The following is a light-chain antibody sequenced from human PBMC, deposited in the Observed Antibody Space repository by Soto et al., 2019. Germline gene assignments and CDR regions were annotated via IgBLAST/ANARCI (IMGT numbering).Light chain of an antibody. CDR3: QQYYDYPPLI. V-gene: IGKV3-15*01. CDR2: AAS. J-gene: IGKJ4*01. Sequence: EIVMTQSPATLSVSPGERATLSCRASRNINRELAWYQQKPGQAPRLLISAASTRATGIPARFSGSGSGTELTLTISSLQSEDFAVYYCQQYYDYPPLIFGGGTKVEIK. CDR1: RNINRE.